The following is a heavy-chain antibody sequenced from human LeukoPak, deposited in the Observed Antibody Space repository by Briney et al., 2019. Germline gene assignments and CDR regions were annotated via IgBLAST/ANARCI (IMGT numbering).Heavy chain of an antibody. CDR2: IYYSGST. CDR3: ARRRADHNWFDP. Sequence: PSETLSLTCTVSGGSISNYYWTWIRQPPGKGLEWIGYIYYSGSTNYNPSVKSRVSMSVDTSNNQFYLKLSSVTAADAAVYYCARRRADHNWFDPWGQGTLVTVSS. CDR1: GGSISNYY. J-gene: IGHJ5*02. V-gene: IGHV4-59*08.